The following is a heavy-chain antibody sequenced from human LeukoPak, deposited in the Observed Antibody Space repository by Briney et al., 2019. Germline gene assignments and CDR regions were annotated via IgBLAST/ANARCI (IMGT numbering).Heavy chain of an antibody. V-gene: IGHV1-69*13. J-gene: IGHJ6*02. CDR1: GYTFTSYG. CDR3: AREQLITFGGVIVPGDYYYGMDV. D-gene: IGHD3-16*02. CDR2: IIPIFGTA. Sequence: GASVKVSCKASGYTFTSYGISWVRQAPGQGLEWMGGIIPIFGTANYAQKFQGRVTITADESTSTAYMELSSLRSEDTAVYYCAREQLITFGGVIVPGDYYYGMDVWGQGTTVTVSS.